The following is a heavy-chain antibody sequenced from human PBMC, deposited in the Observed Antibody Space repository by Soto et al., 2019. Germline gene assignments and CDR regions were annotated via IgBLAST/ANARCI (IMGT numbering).Heavy chain of an antibody. V-gene: IGHV4-4*07. Sequence: SETLSLTCTVSGGSISSYYWSWIRQPAGKGLEWIGRIYTSGSTNYNPSLNSRVTMSVDTSKNQFSLKLSSVTAADTAVYYCARGKGIAAAGPWWFDPWGQGTLVTVSS. CDR1: GGSISSYY. CDR2: IYTSGST. CDR3: ARGKGIAAAGPWWFDP. D-gene: IGHD6-13*01. J-gene: IGHJ5*02.